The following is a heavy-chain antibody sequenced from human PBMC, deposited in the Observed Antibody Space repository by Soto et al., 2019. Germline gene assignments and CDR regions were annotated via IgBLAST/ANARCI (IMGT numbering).Heavy chain of an antibody. CDR1: GGSISNSSYY. CDR2: IYYTGST. D-gene: IGHD3-9*01. V-gene: IGHV4-39*01. J-gene: IGHJ4*02. CDR3: AASLTGYYFYIDY. Sequence: SETLSLTCTVSGGSISNSSYYWGWIRQPPGKGLEWIGSIYYTGSTYYNPSLKSRVTISVDTSKNQFSLKLTSVTAADTAVYYCAASLTGYYFYIDYWGQGTPVTAPQ.